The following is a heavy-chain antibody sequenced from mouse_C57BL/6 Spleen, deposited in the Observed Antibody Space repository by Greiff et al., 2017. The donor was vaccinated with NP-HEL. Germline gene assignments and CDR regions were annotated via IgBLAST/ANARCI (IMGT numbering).Heavy chain of an antibody. CDR1: GFTFSDYG. CDR3: ASDYYGGFAY. J-gene: IGHJ3*01. Sequence: EVQVVESGGGLVKPGGSLKLSCAASGFTFSDYGMHWVRQAPEKGLEWVAYISSGSSTIYYADTVKGRFTISRDNAKNTLFLQMTSLRSEDTAMYYCASDYYGGFAYWGQGTLVTVSA. CDR2: ISSGSSTI. D-gene: IGHD2-1*01. V-gene: IGHV5-17*01.